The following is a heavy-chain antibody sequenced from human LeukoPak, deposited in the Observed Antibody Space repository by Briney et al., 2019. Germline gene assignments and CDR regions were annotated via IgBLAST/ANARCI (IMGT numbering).Heavy chain of an antibody. CDR2: ISGSGGST. V-gene: IGHV3-23*01. D-gene: IGHD2-2*01. Sequence: GGSLRLSCAASGFTFSSYAMSWVRQAPGKGLEWVSAISGSGGSTYYADSVKGRFTISRDNSKNTLYLQMNSLRAEDTAVYYCAKMRSSTSHLLIFDYWGQGTLVTVPS. J-gene: IGHJ4*02. CDR3: AKMRSSTSHLLIFDY. CDR1: GFTFSSYA.